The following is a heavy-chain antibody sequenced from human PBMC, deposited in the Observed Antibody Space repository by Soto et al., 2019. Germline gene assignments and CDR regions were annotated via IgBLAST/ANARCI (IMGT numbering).Heavy chain of an antibody. CDR1: GFTFSNAW. V-gene: IGHV3-15*01. Sequence: KSGGSLRLSCAASGFTFSNAWMSWVRQAPGKRLEWVGRIKSKTDGGTTDYAAPVKGRFTISRDDSKNTLYLQMNSLKTEDTAVYYCTTVLYDSSGYQDYWGQGTLVTVSS. D-gene: IGHD3-22*01. J-gene: IGHJ4*02. CDR2: IKSKTDGGTT. CDR3: TTVLYDSSGYQDY.